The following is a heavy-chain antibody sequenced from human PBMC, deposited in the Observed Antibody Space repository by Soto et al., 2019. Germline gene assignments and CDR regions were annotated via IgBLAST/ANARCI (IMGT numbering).Heavy chain of an antibody. CDR3: ARGRVGATHWIWFDP. Sequence: SETLSLTCGVSGGSFSDYYWSWIRQPPGKGLEWIGEINHSGSTNYNPSLKSRVTISVDTSKNQFSLKLSSVTAADTAVYYCARGRVGATHWIWFDPWGQGTLVTVSS. CDR2: INHSGST. CDR1: GGSFSDYY. D-gene: IGHD1-26*01. J-gene: IGHJ5*02. V-gene: IGHV4-34*01.